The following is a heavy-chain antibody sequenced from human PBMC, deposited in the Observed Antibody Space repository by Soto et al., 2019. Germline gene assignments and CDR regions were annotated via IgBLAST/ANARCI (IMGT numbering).Heavy chain of an antibody. D-gene: IGHD3-3*01. CDR1: GFTFSSYA. CDR3: AKDRAIFGVVIPNPFDY. Sequence: GSLRLSCAASGFTFSSYAMSWVRQAPGKGLEWVSAISGSGGSTYYADSVKGRFTISRDNSKNTLYLQMNSLRAEDTAVYYCAKDRAIFGVVIPNPFDYWGQGTLVTVSS. V-gene: IGHV3-23*01. J-gene: IGHJ4*02. CDR2: ISGSGGST.